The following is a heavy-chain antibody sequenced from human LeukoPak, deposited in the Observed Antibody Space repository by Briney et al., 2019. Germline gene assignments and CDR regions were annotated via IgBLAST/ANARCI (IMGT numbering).Heavy chain of an antibody. V-gene: IGHV4-34*01. J-gene: IGHJ4*02. CDR2: INHSGST. CDR3: AVVAKATYYFEY. D-gene: IGHD2-15*01. Sequence: SETLSLTCAVYGGSFSGYYWSWIRQPPGKGLEWIGEINHSGSTNYNPSLKSRVTISVDTSKNQFSLKLSSVTAADTAVYYCAVVAKATYYFEYWGQGTLVTVSS. CDR1: GGSFSGYY.